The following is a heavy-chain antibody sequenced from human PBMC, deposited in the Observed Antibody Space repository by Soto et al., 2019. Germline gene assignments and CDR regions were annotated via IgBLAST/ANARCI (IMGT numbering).Heavy chain of an antibody. D-gene: IGHD6-19*01. Sequence: QVQLVESVGGVVQPGMSLRLSCAASGFTFSSYAMHWVRQAPGKGMEWVAVISYDGSKKYYEDSGKGLFTISRDNSKNTLYLHMNSLRAEDPSVYYCARATSGWYKAAFDIWGQGTMVTVSS. J-gene: IGHJ3*02. CDR3: ARATSGWYKAAFDI. CDR2: ISYDGSKK. V-gene: IGHV3-30-3*01. CDR1: GFTFSSYA.